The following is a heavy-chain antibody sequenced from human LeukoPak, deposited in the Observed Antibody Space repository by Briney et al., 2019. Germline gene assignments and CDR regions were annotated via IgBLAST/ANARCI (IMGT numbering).Heavy chain of an antibody. CDR3: ARVKSDSSGWYHVLD. CDR1: GFIFSNYD. J-gene: IGHJ4*02. Sequence: PGGSLRLSCAASGFIFSNYDMHWVRQATGKGLEWVSGIGTAGKTHYAGSVEGRFSVSRENARNSLYLLMNSLRAGDTAVYYCARVKSDSSGWYHVLDWGQGTLVTVSS. CDR2: IGTAGKT. V-gene: IGHV3-13*04. D-gene: IGHD6-19*01.